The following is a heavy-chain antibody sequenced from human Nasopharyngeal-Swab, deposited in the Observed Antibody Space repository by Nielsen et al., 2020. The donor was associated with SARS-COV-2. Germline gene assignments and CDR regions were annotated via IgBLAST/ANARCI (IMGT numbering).Heavy chain of an antibody. CDR3: ARGTSDWRGIDY. Sequence: GSLRLSCAASGFTFSSYAMHWVRQAPGKGLEWVAVISYDGSNKYYADSVKGRFTISRDNSKNTLYLQMNSLRAEDTAVYFCARGTSDWRGIDYWGQGTLVTVSS. V-gene: IGHV3-30-3*01. CDR1: GFTFSSYA. J-gene: IGHJ4*02. CDR2: ISYDGSNK. D-gene: IGHD6-19*01.